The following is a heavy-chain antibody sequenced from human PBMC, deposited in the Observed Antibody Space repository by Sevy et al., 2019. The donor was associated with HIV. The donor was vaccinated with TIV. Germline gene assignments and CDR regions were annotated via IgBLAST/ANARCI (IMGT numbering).Heavy chain of an antibody. CDR2: NSGSGDKT. V-gene: IGHV3-23*01. Sequence: GESLKISCAASGFIFSSYAMSWVRQAPGKGLEWVSTNSGSGDKTFYADSVKGRFTISRDNSKNTFYLQMNSLRAEDTAVYYRAKARYINGWYVLDYWGQGTLVTVSS. CDR3: AKARYINGWYVLDY. D-gene: IGHD6-19*01. J-gene: IGHJ4*02. CDR1: GFIFSSYA.